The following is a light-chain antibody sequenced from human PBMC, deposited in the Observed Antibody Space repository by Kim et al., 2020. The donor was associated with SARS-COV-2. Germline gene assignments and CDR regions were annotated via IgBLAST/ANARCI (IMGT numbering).Light chain of an antibody. V-gene: IGKV1-27*01. Sequence: DIQMTQSPSSLSASVGDRVTITCRASQGISSYLAWYQQKPGKVPKLLIYAASTLQSGVPSLFSGSGSGTDFTLTISSLQPEDVATYYGHNYNTAPWSFGQGTQVDIK. CDR2: AAS. CDR3: HNYNTAPWS. CDR1: QGISSY. J-gene: IGKJ1*01.